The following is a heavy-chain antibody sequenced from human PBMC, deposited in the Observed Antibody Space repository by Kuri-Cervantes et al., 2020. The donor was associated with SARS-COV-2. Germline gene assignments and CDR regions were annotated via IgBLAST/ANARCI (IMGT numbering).Heavy chain of an antibody. Sequence: GGSLRLSCAASGFTFSSYAMSWVRQAPGKGLEWVSAISGSGGSTYYADTVKGRFTISRDNSKNTLYLQMNSLRAENTAVYYCAKYKVRVDGYKECWFDHWGQGTLVTVSS. J-gene: IGHJ5*02. V-gene: IGHV3-23*01. CDR3: AKYKVRVDGYKECWFDH. CDR1: GFTFSSYA. D-gene: IGHD5-24*01. CDR2: ISGSGGST.